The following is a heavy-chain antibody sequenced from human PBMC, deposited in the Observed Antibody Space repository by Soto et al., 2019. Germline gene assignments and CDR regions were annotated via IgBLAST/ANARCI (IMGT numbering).Heavy chain of an antibody. CDR3: ARGLVYIFGVVIMNYELDY. J-gene: IGHJ4*02. V-gene: IGHV4-61*01. CDR1: GGSVSSGSYY. D-gene: IGHD3-3*02. CDR2: IYYSGST. Sequence: PSETLSLTCTVSGGSVSSGSYYWSWIRQPPGKGLEWIGYIYYSGSTNYNPSLKSRVTISVDTSKNQFSLKLSSVTAADTAVYYCARGLVYIFGVVIMNYELDYWDQGTLVTVSS.